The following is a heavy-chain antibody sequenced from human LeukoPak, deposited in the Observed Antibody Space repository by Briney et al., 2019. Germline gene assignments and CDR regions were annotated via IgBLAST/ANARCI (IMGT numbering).Heavy chain of an antibody. J-gene: IGHJ5*02. CDR1: GGTFSSYA. D-gene: IGHD1-1*01. CDR3: ARDGTPGTTFRFDP. V-gene: IGHV1-18*01. Sequence: ASVTVSCKASGGTFSSYAISWVRQAPGQGLEWMGWISGYNGNTNYAQKFQARVTMTTDTSTTTAYMELRSLRSDDTAVYYCARDGTPGTTFRFDPWGQGTLAIVSS. CDR2: ISGYNGNT.